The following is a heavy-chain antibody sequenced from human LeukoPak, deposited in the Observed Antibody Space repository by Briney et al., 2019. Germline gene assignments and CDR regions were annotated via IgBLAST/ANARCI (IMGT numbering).Heavy chain of an antibody. Sequence: TSETLSLTCTVSGGSISSSSYYWGWIRQPPGKGLEWIGSIYYSGSTYYNPSLKSRVTISVDTSKNQFSLKLSSVTAADTAVYYCAREIEEVTTTAVGWYFDLWGRGTLVTVSS. D-gene: IGHD4-17*01. V-gene: IGHV4-39*07. CDR1: GGSISSSSYY. CDR3: AREIEEVTTTAVGWYFDL. CDR2: IYYSGST. J-gene: IGHJ2*01.